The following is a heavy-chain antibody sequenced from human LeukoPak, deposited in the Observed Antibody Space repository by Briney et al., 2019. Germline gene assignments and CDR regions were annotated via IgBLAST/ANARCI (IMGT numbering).Heavy chain of an antibody. Sequence: PGGSLRLSCAVSGFTFSRYWMSWGRQAPGEGPEWVANIKQDGSEEYYVDSVKGRFTISRDNAMESLYLQMNSLRAEDTAVYYCARGPLGYCSTGSCAFDVWGQGTMVIVSS. D-gene: IGHD2-15*01. CDR2: IKQDGSEE. CDR3: ARGPLGYCSTGSCAFDV. V-gene: IGHV3-7*01. CDR1: GFTFSRYW. J-gene: IGHJ3*01.